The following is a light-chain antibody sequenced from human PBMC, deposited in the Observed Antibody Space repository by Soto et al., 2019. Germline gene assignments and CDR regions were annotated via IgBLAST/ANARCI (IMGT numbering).Light chain of an antibody. J-gene: IGLJ1*01. CDR2: DVS. CDR1: SSDIGGYNY. Sequence: QSALAQPASMSGPPGQSVTISCAGTSSDIGGYNYVSWYQHHPGTAPKLIIYDVSSRPSGVSHRFSASESGNTASLTISGLQAEDEADYYCSSFSVASPLFGTGTKVTVL. V-gene: IGLV2-14*01. CDR3: SSFSVASPL.